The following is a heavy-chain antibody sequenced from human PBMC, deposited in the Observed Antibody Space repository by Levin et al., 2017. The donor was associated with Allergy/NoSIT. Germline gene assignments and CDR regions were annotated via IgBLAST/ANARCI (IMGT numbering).Heavy chain of an antibody. V-gene: IGHV4-31*03. Sequence: PSETLSLTCTVSGGSISSGGYYWSWIRQHPGKGLEWIGYIYYSGSTYYNPSLKSRVTISVDTSKNQFSLKLSSVTAADTAVYHCARDGRYYDILTGYSPARDAFDIWGQGTMVTVSS. J-gene: IGHJ3*02. D-gene: IGHD3-9*01. CDR3: ARDGRYYDILTGYSPARDAFDI. CDR1: GGSISSGGYY. CDR2: IYYSGST.